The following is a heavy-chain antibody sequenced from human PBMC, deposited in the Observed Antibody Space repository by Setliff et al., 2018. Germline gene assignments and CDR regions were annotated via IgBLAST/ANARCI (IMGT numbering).Heavy chain of an antibody. D-gene: IGHD4-17*01. V-gene: IGHV4-59*01. J-gene: IGHJ4*02. Sequence: PSETLSLTCTVSGVSSRSYYWSWIRQPPGKGLEWIGYIFYSGSSNHNPSLQSRVSISVDTSKNQLSLKLDSLTAADTAVYFCARLPRTVTHFDYWGQGALVTVSS. CDR1: GVSSRSYY. CDR3: ARLPRTVTHFDY. CDR2: IFYSGSS.